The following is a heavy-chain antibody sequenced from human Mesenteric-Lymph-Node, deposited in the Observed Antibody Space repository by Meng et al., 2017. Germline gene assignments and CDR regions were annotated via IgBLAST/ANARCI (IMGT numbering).Heavy chain of an antibody. V-gene: IGHV3-33*01. J-gene: IGHJ4*02. Sequence: QVQLVESGGGVVQPGRSLRLSCAASGFTFSSYGMHWVRQAPGKGLEWVAVIWYDGSNKYYADSVKGRFTIFRDNSKNTLYLQMNSLRAEDTAVYYCARGEMVRGLDYWGQGTLVTVSS. CDR2: IWYDGSNK. CDR1: GFTFSSYG. CDR3: ARGEMVRGLDY. D-gene: IGHD3-10*01.